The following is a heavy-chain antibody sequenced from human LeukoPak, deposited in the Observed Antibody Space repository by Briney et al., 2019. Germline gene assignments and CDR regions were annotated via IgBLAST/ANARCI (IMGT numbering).Heavy chain of an antibody. J-gene: IGHJ4*02. CDR3: ARGGSSTSWFSY. D-gene: IGHD6-13*01. V-gene: IGHV3-48*02. Sequence: GGALRLSCAASGFTFSIYSMTWVRPAPGKGLEWVSYISSSGSSIYYADSVKGRFTISRDNAENSLYLQMNSLRDGDTAVYYCARGGSSTSWFSYWGQGTLVTVSS. CDR1: GFTFSIYS. CDR2: ISSSGSSI.